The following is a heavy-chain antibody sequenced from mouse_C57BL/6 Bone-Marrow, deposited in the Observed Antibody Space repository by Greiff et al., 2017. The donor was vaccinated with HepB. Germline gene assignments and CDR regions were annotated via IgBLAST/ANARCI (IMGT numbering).Heavy chain of an antibody. CDR3: ARSRIYYYGSSFDY. CDR1: GYAFSSSW. CDR2: IYPGDGDT. D-gene: IGHD1-1*01. Sequence: VKLQESGPELVKPGASVKISCKASGYAFSSSWMNWVKQRPGKGLEWIGRIYPGDGDTNYNGKFKGKATLTADKSSSTAYMQLSSLTSEDSAVYFCARSRIYYYGSSFDYWGQGTTLTVSS. J-gene: IGHJ2*01. V-gene: IGHV1-82*01.